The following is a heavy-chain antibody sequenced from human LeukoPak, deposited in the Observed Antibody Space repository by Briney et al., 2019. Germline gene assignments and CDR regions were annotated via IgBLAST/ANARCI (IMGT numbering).Heavy chain of an antibody. CDR1: GGSFSGYY. D-gene: IGHD3-3*01. CDR2: INHSGST. V-gene: IGHV4-34*01. Sequence: SETLSLTCAVYGGSFSGYYWSWIRQPPGKGLEWVGEINHSGSTNYNPSLKSRVTISVDTSKNQFSLELSSVTAADTAVYYCARGVFDFWSGYSTRFNYWGQGTLVTVSS. CDR3: ARGVFDFWSGYSTRFNY. J-gene: IGHJ4*02.